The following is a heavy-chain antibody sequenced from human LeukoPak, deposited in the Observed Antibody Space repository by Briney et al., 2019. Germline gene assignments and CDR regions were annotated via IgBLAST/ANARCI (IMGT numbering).Heavy chain of an antibody. V-gene: IGHV7-4-1*02. Sequence: ASVKVSCKASGYTFTSYAMNWVRQAPGQGLEWMGWINTNTGNPTYAQGFTGRFVFSLDTSVSTAYLQISSLKAEDTAAYYCARVSVLRLLQDDYWGEGTLVTVSS. CDR2: INTNTGNP. D-gene: IGHD3-22*01. CDR3: ARVSVLRLLQDDY. CDR1: GYTFTSYA. J-gene: IGHJ4*02.